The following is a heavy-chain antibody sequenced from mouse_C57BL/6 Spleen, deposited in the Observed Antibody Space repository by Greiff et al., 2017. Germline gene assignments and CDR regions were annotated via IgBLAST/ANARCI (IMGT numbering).Heavy chain of an antibody. CDR3: ARQAAIYGNYVDY. V-gene: IGHV5-9*01. J-gene: IGHJ2*01. CDR1: GFNFSSYT. Sequence: EVKLVESGGGLVKPGGSLKLSCAASGFNFSSYTMSWVRQTPEKRLEWVATISGGGGNTYDPDSVKGRFTISRDNAKNTLYLQMSSLRSEDTALYYCARQAAIYGNYVDYWGQGTTLTVST. D-gene: IGHD2-1*01. CDR2: ISGGGGNT.